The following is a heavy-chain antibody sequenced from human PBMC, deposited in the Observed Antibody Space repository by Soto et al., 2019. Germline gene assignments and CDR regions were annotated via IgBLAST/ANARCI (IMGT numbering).Heavy chain of an antibody. CDR1: GYTFTGYY. D-gene: IGHD6-6*01. CDR3: ARGGGYIAARWYFQH. CDR2: INPNSGGT. V-gene: IGHV1-2*04. Sequence: VQLVQSGAEVKKPGASVKVSCKASGYTFTGYYMHWVRQAPGQGLEWMGWINPNSGGTNYAQKFQGWVTMTRDTSISTAYMELSRLRSDDTAVYYCARGGGYIAARWYFQHWGQGTLVTVSS. J-gene: IGHJ1*01.